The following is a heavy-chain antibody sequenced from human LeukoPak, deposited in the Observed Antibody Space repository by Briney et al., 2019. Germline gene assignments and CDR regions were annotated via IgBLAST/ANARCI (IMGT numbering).Heavy chain of an antibody. CDR2: IYYSGST. CDR3: ARGVGWSGAFDI. D-gene: IGHD3-3*01. V-gene: IGHV4-59*01. J-gene: IGHJ3*02. CDR1: GGSISSYY. Sequence: PSETLSLTCTVSGGSISSYYWSWIRQPPGKELEWIGYIYYSGSTNYNPSLKSRVTISVDTSKNQFSLKLSSVTAADTAVYYCARGVGWSGAFDIWGQGTMVTVSS.